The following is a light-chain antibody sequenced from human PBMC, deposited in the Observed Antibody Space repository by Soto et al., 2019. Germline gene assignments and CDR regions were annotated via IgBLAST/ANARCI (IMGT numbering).Light chain of an antibody. CDR3: PSYDADFVI. V-gene: IGLV6-57*04. J-gene: IGLJ2*01. CDR1: SGSIANNY. CDR2: ENK. Sequence: FMLTQPHSVSESPGKTVTISCTRSSGSIANNYVQWYQQRPGSAPTTVIYENKLRPSGGPGRFSGSTDASSNSASLTISGLQTEDEADYSCPSYDADFVISGGGTQLTVL.